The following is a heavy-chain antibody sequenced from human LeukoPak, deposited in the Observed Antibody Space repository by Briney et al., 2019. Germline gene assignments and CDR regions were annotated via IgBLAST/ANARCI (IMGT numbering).Heavy chain of an antibody. CDR2: INHSGST. D-gene: IGHD6-25*01. V-gene: IGHV4-34*01. CDR3: AREAAFHYYYYGMDV. Sequence: SETLSLTCAVYGGSFSGYYWSWIRQPPGKGLEWIGEINHSGSTNYNPSLKSRVTISVDTSKNQFSLKLSSVTAADTAVYYCAREAAFHYYYYGMDVWGQGTTVTVSS. J-gene: IGHJ6*02. CDR1: GGSFSGYY.